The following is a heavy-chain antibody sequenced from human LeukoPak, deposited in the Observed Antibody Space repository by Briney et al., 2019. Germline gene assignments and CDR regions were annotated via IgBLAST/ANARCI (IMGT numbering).Heavy chain of an antibody. Sequence: GGSLRLSCAASGFTFSSYGMHWVRQAPGKGLEWVAVISYDGSNKYYADSVKGRFTISRDNSKNTLYLQMNSLRAEDTAVYYCARQMNTVTADYWGQGTLVTVSS. CDR1: GFTFSSYG. V-gene: IGHV3-30*03. J-gene: IGHJ4*02. D-gene: IGHD4-17*01. CDR2: ISYDGSNK. CDR3: ARQMNTVTADY.